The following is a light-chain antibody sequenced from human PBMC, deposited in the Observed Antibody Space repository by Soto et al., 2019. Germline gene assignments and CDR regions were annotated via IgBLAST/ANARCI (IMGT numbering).Light chain of an antibody. J-gene: IGKJ1*01. CDR3: QQSHSTPWT. CDR2: GAS. V-gene: IGKV1-39*01. Sequence: DILMTQSPSSLSASVGDRVTITCRASQTITTYLNWYQQKPGKAPQLLIYGASSLQSGVPSRFTGSGSGTDFTLNISSLQPEDFATYHCQQSHSTPWTFGQGTKVEIK. CDR1: QTITTY.